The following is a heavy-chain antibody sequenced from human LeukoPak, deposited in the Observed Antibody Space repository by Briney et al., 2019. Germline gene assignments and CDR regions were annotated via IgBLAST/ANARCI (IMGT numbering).Heavy chain of an antibody. J-gene: IGHJ4*02. CDR3: AADPYDYGDYVLGY. V-gene: IGHV1-58*01. CDR2: IVLGRGTP. CDR1: GFTFTSSA. Sequence: SVKVSCKASGFTFTSSAVQWVRQARGQRLEWIGWIVLGRGTPNYAHKLQERVTITRNMSTSTAYMELSSLRSEDTAVYYCAADPYDYGDYVLGYWGQGTLVTVSS. D-gene: IGHD4-17*01.